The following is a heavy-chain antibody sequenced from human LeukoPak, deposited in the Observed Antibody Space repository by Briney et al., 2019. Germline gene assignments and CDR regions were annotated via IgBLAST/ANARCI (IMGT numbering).Heavy chain of an antibody. CDR3: AKERGIAAAGIRRRLYYFDY. CDR2: ISWNSGSI. D-gene: IGHD6-13*01. V-gene: IGHV3-9*01. Sequence: SLRLSCAASGFTFDDYAMHWGRQAPGKGREGGSGISWNSGSIGYAGSVKGRFTISRDNAKNSLYLQMNSLRAEDAALYYCAKERGIAAAGIRRRLYYFDYWGQGTLVTVSS. CDR1: GFTFDDYA. J-gene: IGHJ4*02.